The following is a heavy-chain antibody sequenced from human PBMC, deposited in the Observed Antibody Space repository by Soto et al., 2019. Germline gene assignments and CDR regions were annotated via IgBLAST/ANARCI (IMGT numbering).Heavy chain of an antibody. CDR3: AREWALKAAAGTGKDY. J-gene: IGHJ4*02. V-gene: IGHV1-18*01. CDR2: ISAYNGNT. D-gene: IGHD6-13*01. Sequence: QVHLVQSGAEVKKPGASVKVSCKASGYTFTSYGISWVRQAPGQGLEWMGCISAYNGNTNYAQKLQGRVTMTTDTSTSTAYMELRSLRSDDTAVYYCAREWALKAAAGTGKDYWGQGTLVTVSS. CDR1: GYTFTSYG.